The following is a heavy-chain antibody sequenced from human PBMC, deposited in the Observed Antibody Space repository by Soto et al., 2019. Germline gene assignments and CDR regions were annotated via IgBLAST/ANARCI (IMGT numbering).Heavy chain of an antibody. CDR2: IIPIFGTA. CDR3: ARGIAAAGYYYYYGMDV. J-gene: IGHJ6*02. D-gene: IGHD6-13*01. V-gene: IGHV1-69*06. CDR1: GVTFSSYA. Sequence: SVKVSCKASGVTFSSYAISWVRQAPGQGLEWMGGIIPIFGTANYAQKFQGRVTITADKSTSTAYMELSSLRSEDTAVYYCARGIAAAGYYYYYGMDVWGQGTTVTVSS.